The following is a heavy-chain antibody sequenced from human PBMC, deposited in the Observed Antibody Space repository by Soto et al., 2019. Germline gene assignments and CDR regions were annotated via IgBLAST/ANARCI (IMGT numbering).Heavy chain of an antibody. CDR1: GGSISSSSYY. Sequence: SETLSLTCTVSGGSISSSSYYWGWIRQPPGKGLEWIGSIYYSGSAYYNPSPKSRVTISVDTSKNQFSLKLSSVTAADTAVYYCASSRYYYYGMDVWGQGTTVTVSS. CDR3: ASSRYYYYGMDV. J-gene: IGHJ6*02. CDR2: IYYSGSA. V-gene: IGHV4-39*01.